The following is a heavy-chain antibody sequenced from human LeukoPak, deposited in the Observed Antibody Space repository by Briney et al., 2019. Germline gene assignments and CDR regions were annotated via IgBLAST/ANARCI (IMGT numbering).Heavy chain of an antibody. CDR2: IYHSGST. Sequence: KPSETLSLTCTVSGGSISSSSYYWGWIRQPPGKGLEWIGEIYHSGSTNYNPSLKSRVTISVDKSKNQFSLKLSSVTAADTAVYYCARKWGYSGYGLDYWGQGTLVTVSS. J-gene: IGHJ4*02. CDR3: ARKWGYSGYGLDY. V-gene: IGHV4-39*07. CDR1: GGSISSSSYY. D-gene: IGHD5-12*01.